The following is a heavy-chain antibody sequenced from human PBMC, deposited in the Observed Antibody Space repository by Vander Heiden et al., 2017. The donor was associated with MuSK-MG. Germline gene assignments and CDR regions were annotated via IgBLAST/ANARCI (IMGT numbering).Heavy chain of an antibody. D-gene: IGHD6-19*01. J-gene: IGHJ3*02. Sequence: QITLKESGPTLVKPTQTLTLTCTFSGFSLTTSGVGVGWIRQPPGKALEWLTLIYWDDIKRYSQSLQSRRTITKDTSENQVVLTMKNMDPVEKAKYYCAHRATYSRGGDLGYDAFDIWDQGTMVPVS. CDR3: AHRATYSRGGDLGYDAFDI. CDR2: IYWDDIK. CDR1: GFSLTTSGVG. V-gene: IGHV2-5*02.